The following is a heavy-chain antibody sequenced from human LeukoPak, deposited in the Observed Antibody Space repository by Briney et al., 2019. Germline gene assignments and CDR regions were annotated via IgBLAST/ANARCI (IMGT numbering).Heavy chain of an antibody. D-gene: IGHD5-18*01. J-gene: IGHJ4*02. V-gene: IGHV3-23*01. CDR3: ANSPRGYSYGTRQFDY. Sequence: GGSLRLSCAASGFTFSSYAMSWVRQAPGKGLEWVSAISGSGGSTYYADSVKGRFTISRDNSKNTLYLQMNSLRAEDTAVYYCANSPRGYSYGTRQFDYWGQGTLVTISS. CDR2: ISGSGGST. CDR1: GFTFSSYA.